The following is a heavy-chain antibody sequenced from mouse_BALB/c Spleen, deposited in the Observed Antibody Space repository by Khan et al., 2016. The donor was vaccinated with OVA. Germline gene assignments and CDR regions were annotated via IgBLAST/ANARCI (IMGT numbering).Heavy chain of an antibody. J-gene: IGHJ2*01. CDR3: TRDSIDY. Sequence: QVQLQQSGAERAKPGASVKMSCKASGYTFTTYWMHWVKQRPGQGLEWIGYINPTSGYTDYNEKFKDRATLSADKSSSTAYMQRSSLTSEDSAVYYYTRDSIDYWGQGTTLTVSS. CDR1: GYTFTTYW. V-gene: IGHV1-7*01. CDR2: INPTSGYT.